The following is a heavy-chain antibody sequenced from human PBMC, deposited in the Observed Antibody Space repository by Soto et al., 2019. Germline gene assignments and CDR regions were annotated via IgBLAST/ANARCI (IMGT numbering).Heavy chain of an antibody. V-gene: IGHV3-30-3*01. CDR1: GFTFSSYA. Sequence: QVQLVESGGGVVQPGRSLRLSCAASGFTFSSYAMHWVRQAPGKGLEWVAVISYDGSNKYYADSVKGRFTISRDNSKNTLYLQMNSLRAEDTAVYYCARDRSTTRAEYFQHWGQGTLVTVSS. D-gene: IGHD1-1*01. CDR2: ISYDGSNK. J-gene: IGHJ1*01. CDR3: ARDRSTTRAEYFQH.